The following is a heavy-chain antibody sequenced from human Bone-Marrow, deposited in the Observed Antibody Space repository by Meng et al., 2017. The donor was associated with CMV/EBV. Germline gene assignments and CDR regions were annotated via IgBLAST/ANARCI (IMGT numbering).Heavy chain of an antibody. J-gene: IGHJ4*02. V-gene: IGHV4-31*03. CDR2: IYYSGST. CDR3: ARGNIVVVIAPFDY. D-gene: IGHD2-21*01. Sequence: SETLSLTCTVSGGSISSGGYYWSWIRQHPGKGLEWIGYIYYSGSTYYNPSLKSRVTISVDTSKNQFSLKLSSVTAADTAVYYCARGNIVVVIAPFDYWGQGTLVTVSS. CDR1: GGSISSGGYY.